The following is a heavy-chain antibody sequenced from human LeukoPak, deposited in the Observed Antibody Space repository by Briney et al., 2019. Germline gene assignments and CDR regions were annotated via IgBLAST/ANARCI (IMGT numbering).Heavy chain of an antibody. J-gene: IGHJ4*02. CDR2: IYYSGST. CDR3: ARGGSDTAMVTELDY. Sequence: SETLSLTCTVSGGSISSYYWSWIRQPPGKGLEWIGYIYYSGSTNYNPSLKSRVTISVDTSKNQFSLKLSSVTAADTAVYYCARGGSDTAMVTELDYWGQGTLVTVSS. D-gene: IGHD5-18*01. V-gene: IGHV4-59*08. CDR1: GGSISSYY.